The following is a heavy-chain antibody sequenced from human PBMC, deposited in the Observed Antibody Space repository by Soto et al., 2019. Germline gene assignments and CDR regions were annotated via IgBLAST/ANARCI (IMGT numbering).Heavy chain of an antibody. Sequence: GGSLRLSCAASGFTFSNSWMKWVRQAPGKGLEWVANIKEDGTAKYYLDSVKGRFTVSGDNVKNSLYLQMNSLRAEDTAMYYCTTDRGYLTFDYWGPGTLVTVSS. D-gene: IGHD3-22*01. CDR1: GFTFSNSW. CDR3: TTDRGYLTFDY. CDR2: IKEDGTAK. V-gene: IGHV3-7*01. J-gene: IGHJ4*02.